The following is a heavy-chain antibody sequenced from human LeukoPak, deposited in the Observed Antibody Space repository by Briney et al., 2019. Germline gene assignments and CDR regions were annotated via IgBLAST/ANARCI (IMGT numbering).Heavy chain of an antibody. D-gene: IGHD6-19*01. CDR1: RNIFTGYY. Sequence: ASVKVSCKTSRNIFTGYYMHWVRQAPGQGLEWMGWINLDTGDTNYAQKFQGRVTMTRDTSISTAYMDLSSLRSDDTAVYYCARDYGSNWFQYWGQGTLVTVSS. CDR3: ARDYGSNWFQY. V-gene: IGHV1-2*02. J-gene: IGHJ5*01. CDR2: INLDTGDT.